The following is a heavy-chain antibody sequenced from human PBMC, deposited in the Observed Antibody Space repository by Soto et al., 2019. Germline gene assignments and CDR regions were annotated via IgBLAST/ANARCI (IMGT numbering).Heavy chain of an antibody. J-gene: IGHJ4*02. CDR1: GFTFSSYG. V-gene: IGHV3-30*18. CDR2: ISYDGRNK. CDR3: ANDRGRVVLAAPLDY. D-gene: IGHD2-15*01. Sequence: QVQLVESGGGVVQPGRSLRLSCAASGFTFSSYGMHWVRQAPGKGLEWWPVISYDGRNKNYADSVKGRFTISRDNSKNPPYLQMNSLRAEDTAVYYCANDRGRVVLAAPLDYWGQGTLVTVSS.